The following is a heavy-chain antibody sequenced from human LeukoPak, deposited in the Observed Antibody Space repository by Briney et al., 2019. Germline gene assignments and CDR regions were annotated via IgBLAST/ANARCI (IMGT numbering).Heavy chain of an antibody. J-gene: IGHJ3*02. Sequence: GGSLGLSCAASGFTFSSYAMSWVRQAPGKGLEWVSAISGSGGSTYYADSVKGRFTISRDNSKNTLYLQMNSLRAEDTAVYYCAKDPSGALGAFDIWGQGTMVTVSS. CDR2: ISGSGGST. CDR3: AKDPSGALGAFDI. CDR1: GFTFSSYA. D-gene: IGHD7-27*01. V-gene: IGHV3-23*01.